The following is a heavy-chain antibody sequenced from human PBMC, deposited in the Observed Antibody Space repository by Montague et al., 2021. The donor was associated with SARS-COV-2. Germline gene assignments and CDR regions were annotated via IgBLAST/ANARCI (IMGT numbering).Heavy chain of an antibody. CDR2: IFWDDDK. Sequence: PALVKPTQTLTLTCTFSGLSLSTTGVAVGWIRQSPGKALEWLALIFWDDDKRYSPSLKNRVTITGDTSKNQVVLTVTNMDPVDTATYYCAHRLSTAGGGFGFWGQGTTVTVSS. J-gene: IGHJ3*01. CDR3: AHRLSTAGGGFGF. D-gene: IGHD2-21*02. CDR1: GLSLSTTGVA. V-gene: IGHV2-5*02.